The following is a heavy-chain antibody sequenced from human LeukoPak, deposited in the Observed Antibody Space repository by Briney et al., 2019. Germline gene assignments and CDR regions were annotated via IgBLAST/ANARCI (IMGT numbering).Heavy chain of an antibody. CDR2: ISYDGSNK. J-gene: IGHJ6*02. CDR3: AKYSSSSNDYYGMDV. V-gene: IGHV3-30*18. CDR1: GFTFSSYG. Sequence: PGGSLRLSCAASGFTFSSYGMHWVRQAPGKGLEWVAVISYDGSNKYYVDSVKGRFTISRDNSKNTLYLQMNSLRAEDTAVYYCAKYSSSSNDYYGMDVWGQGTTVTVSS. D-gene: IGHD6-6*01.